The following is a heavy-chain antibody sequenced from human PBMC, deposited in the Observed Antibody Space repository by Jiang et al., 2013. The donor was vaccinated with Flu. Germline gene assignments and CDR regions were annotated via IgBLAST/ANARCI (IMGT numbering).Heavy chain of an antibody. CDR1: GFTFSNYE. J-gene: IGHJ4*02. CDR2: ISASGSTI. Sequence: ASGFTFSNYEMNWVRHGSRKGLEWISYISASGSTIYYADSVKGRFTISRDNAKNSLYLQMNSMRAEDTALYYCARDNDGDYYFDYWGQGTLATVSS. D-gene: IGHD4-17*01. CDR3: ARDNDGDYYFDY. V-gene: IGHV3-48*03.